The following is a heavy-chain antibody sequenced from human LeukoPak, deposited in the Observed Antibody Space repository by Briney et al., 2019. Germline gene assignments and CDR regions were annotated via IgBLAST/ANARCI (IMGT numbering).Heavy chain of an antibody. CDR3: ARDVAGDAVDY. V-gene: IGHV4-31*03. J-gene: IGHJ4*02. D-gene: IGHD4-17*01. CDR1: GGSISSGGNY. Sequence: SETLSLTCTVSGGSISSGGNYWSWIRQHPGKGLEWMGYIHNSGSTTYSPSLKSRVTISLDTSKNQFSLKLSSVTVADTAVYYCARDVAGDAVDYWGQGTLVTVSS. CDR2: IHNSGST.